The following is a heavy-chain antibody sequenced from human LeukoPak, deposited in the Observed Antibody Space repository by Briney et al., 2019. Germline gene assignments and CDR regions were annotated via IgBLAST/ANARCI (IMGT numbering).Heavy chain of an antibody. Sequence: ASVKVSCKASGYTFTSYGISWVRQAPGQGLEWMGWISAYNGNTNYAQKVQGRVTITRDTSASTAYMELSSLRSEDTAVYYCARSWDSSGWANYYYYGMDVWGQGTTVTVSS. CDR2: ISAYNGNT. CDR3: ARSWDSSGWANYYYYGMDV. D-gene: IGHD6-19*01. J-gene: IGHJ6*02. V-gene: IGHV1-18*01. CDR1: GYTFTSYG.